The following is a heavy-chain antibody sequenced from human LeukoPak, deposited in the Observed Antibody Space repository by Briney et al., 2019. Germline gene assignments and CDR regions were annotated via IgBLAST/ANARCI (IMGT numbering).Heavy chain of an antibody. Sequence: SETLSLTCGVYGGSFSGYLWNWVRQPPGKGLEWLGDINHSGSANYHPSLKSRVTISVDTSKNQVSLSLSSVTAADTAVYYCAGGPRESYYNWFDPSGQGTLVSVSS. CDR3: AGGPRESYYNWFDP. CDR2: INHSGSA. V-gene: IGHV4-34*01. CDR1: GGSFSGYL. D-gene: IGHD2-21*01. J-gene: IGHJ5*02.